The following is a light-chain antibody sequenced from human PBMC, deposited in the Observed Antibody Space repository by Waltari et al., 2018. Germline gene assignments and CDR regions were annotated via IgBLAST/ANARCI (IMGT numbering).Light chain of an antibody. Sequence: DIQLTQSPSSLSDSVGDRVTITCRASQNIRNDLNWYQQKPGKAPKLLIYTASTLQSGVPSRFSGIGSGSDFTLTINGLQPEDFATYYCQHTYRAPLTFGGGTMVEIE. CDR3: QHTYRAPLT. V-gene: IGKV1-39*01. CDR2: TAS. J-gene: IGKJ4*01. CDR1: QNIRND.